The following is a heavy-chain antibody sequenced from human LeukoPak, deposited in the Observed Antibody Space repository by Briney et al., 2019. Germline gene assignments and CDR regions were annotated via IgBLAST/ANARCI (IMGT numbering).Heavy chain of an antibody. CDR1: GGSFSGYY. V-gene: IGHV4-34*01. Sequence: TSETLSLTCAVYGGSFSGYYWSWIRQPPGKGLEWIGEINHSGSTNYNPSLKSRVTISVDKSKNQFSLKLSSVTAADTAVYYCARGGNFQHWGQGTLVTVSS. CDR2: INHSGST. CDR3: ARGGNFQH. J-gene: IGHJ1*01. D-gene: IGHD3-10*01.